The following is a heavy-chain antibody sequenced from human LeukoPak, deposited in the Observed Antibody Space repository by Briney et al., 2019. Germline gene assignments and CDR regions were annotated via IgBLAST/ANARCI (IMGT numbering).Heavy chain of an antibody. V-gene: IGHV3-53*01. D-gene: IGHD3-16*01. CDR3: AKGGDGCRFFDY. Sequence: GGSLRLSCAASGFTVSSNYLSWVRQAPGKGLECVSVIYSGGNTYYADSVKGRFTISRDNSKNTLFLQMNSLRAEDTAVYYCAKGGDGCRFFDYWGQGTLVTVSS. J-gene: IGHJ4*02. CDR1: GFTVSSNY. CDR2: IYSGGNT.